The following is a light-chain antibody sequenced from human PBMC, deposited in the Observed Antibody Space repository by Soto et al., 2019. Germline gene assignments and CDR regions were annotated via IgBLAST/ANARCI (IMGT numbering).Light chain of an antibody. CDR2: GAS. J-gene: IGKJ4*01. CDR3: QQRSNWSPLT. Sequence: EIVLTQSPATLSLSPGERATLSCRASQSVGSYLAWYQQKAGQAPRLLIYGASNRATGIPARFSGSGSGTDFTLTISSLEPEDFVVYYCQQRSNWSPLTFGGGTKVEIK. CDR1: QSVGSY. V-gene: IGKV3-11*01.